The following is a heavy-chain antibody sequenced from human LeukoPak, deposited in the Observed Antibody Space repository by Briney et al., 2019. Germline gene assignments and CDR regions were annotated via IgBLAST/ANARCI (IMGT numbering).Heavy chain of an antibody. CDR1: GFSLSTSGMC. Sequence: SGPALMKPTQTLTLTCTFSGFSLSTSGMCVSWIRQPPGKALEWLARIDWDDDKYYSTSLKTRLTISKDTSKNQVVLTMTNMDPVDTATYYCARIWESVRVGATNGAFDIWGQGTMVTVSS. V-gene: IGHV2-70*11. D-gene: IGHD1-26*01. CDR3: ARIWESVRVGATNGAFDI. CDR2: IDWDDDK. J-gene: IGHJ3*02.